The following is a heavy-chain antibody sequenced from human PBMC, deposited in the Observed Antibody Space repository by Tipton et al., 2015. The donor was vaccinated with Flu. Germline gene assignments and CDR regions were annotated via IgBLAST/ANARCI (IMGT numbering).Heavy chain of an antibody. J-gene: IGHJ5*02. CDR3: ARACGSGGNRWFDP. Sequence: TLSLTCTVSGDSISTSDNYWGWVRQSPGKGLEWIGTIDYSGNTHYNPSLESRVSISVAKMQFSLSLSSVTAADTAVYYCARACGSGGNRWFDPWGQGALVTVSS. CDR1: GDSISTSDNY. V-gene: IGHV4-39*07. CDR2: IDYSGNT. D-gene: IGHD2-15*01.